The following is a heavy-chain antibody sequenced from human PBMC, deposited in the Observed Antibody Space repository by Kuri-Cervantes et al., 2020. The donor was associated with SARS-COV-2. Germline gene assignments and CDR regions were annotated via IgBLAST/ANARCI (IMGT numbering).Heavy chain of an antibody. D-gene: IGHD2-15*01. J-gene: IGHJ6*03. CDR1: GGSISSGDYY. CDR3: ARARYCSGGSCYSEVPAYYYYMDV. CDR2: IYYSGST. Sequence: SETLSLTCTVSGGSISSGDYYWSWIRQPPGKGLEWIGYIYYSGSTYYNPSLKSRVTISVDTSKNQFSLKLSSVTAADTAVYYCARARYCSGGSCYSEVPAYYYYMDVWGKGTTVTVSS. V-gene: IGHV4-30-4*08.